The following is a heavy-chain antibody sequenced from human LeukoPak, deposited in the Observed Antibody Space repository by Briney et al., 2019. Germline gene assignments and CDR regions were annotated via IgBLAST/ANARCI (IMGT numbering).Heavy chain of an antibody. V-gene: IGHV3-9*01. Sequence: GRSLRLSCAASGFTFDDYGMHWVRQAPGKGLEWVSGISWNSGSIGYADSVKGRFTISRDNAKNSLYLQMNSLRAEDTALYYCAKDRSSRWYSASDYWGQGTLVTVSS. CDR1: GFTFDDYG. J-gene: IGHJ4*02. CDR3: AKDRSSRWYSASDY. D-gene: IGHD6-13*01. CDR2: ISWNSGSI.